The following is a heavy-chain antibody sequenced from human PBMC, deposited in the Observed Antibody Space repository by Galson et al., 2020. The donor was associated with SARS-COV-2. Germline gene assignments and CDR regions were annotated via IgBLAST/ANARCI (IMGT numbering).Heavy chain of an antibody. CDR1: GYTFTSYG. Sequence: ASVKVSCKASGYTFTSYGISWVRQAPGQGLEWMGRISAYNGNTIYAQKLQDRVTLTTDTSTNTAYMDLRSLTSDDTAVYYCARDEAVAGAFDYWGQGTLVTVSS. V-gene: IGHV1-18*01. D-gene: IGHD6-19*01. J-gene: IGHJ4*02. CDR2: ISAYNGNT. CDR3: ARDEAVAGAFDY.